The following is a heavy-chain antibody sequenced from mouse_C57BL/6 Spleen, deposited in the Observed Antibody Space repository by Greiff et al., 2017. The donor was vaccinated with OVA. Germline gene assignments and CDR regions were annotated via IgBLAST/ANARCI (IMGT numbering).Heavy chain of an antibody. CDR1: GYTFTSYW. V-gene: IGHV1-64*01. Sequence: QVQLKQPGAELVKPGASVKLSCKASGYTFTSYWMHWVKQRPGQGLEWIGMIHPNSGSTNYNEKFKSKATLTVDKSSSTAYMQLSSLTSEDSAVYYCARERDWDERGALDYWGQGTTLTVSS. CDR2: IHPNSGST. CDR3: ARERDWDERGALDY. J-gene: IGHJ2*01. D-gene: IGHD4-1*01.